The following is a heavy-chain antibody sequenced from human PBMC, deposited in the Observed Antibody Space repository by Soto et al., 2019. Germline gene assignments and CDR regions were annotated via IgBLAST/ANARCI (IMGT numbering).Heavy chain of an antibody. V-gene: IGHV3-53*01. CDR2: IYSGGAT. CDR3: AREAPDSSGYYVDY. Sequence: PGGSLRLSCAAAGFSVSTSHMNWVRQTPGKGLEWVSVIYSGGATYYAASVKGRFTISRDKSKNTVYLQMNSLRAEDTAVYYCAREAPDSSGYYVDYWGQGTLVTVS. CDR1: GFSVSTSH. J-gene: IGHJ4*02. D-gene: IGHD3-22*01.